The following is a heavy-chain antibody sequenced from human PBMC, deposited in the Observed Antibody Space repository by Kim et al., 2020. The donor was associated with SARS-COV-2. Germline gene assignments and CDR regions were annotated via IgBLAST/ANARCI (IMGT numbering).Heavy chain of an antibody. CDR2: ISYDGSNK. J-gene: IGHJ4*02. CDR1: GFTFSSYA. Sequence: GGSLRLSCAASGFTFSSYAMHWVRQAPGKGLEWVAVISYDGSNKYYADSVKGRFTISRDNSKNTLYLQMNSLRAEDTAVYYCARGEWELRGPNDYWGQGTLVSVSS. D-gene: IGHD1-26*01. V-gene: IGHV3-30-3*01. CDR3: ARGEWELRGPNDY.